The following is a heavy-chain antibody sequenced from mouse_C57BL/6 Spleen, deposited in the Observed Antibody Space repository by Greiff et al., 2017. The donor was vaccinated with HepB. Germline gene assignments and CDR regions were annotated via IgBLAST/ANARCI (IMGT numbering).Heavy chain of an antibody. CDR1: GYTFTSYW. J-gene: IGHJ2*01. CDR2: IDPSDSYT. CDR3: AGYGDY. V-gene: IGHV1-50*01. Sequence: VKLQQPGAELVKPGASVKLSCKASGYTFTSYWMQWVKQRPGQGLEWIGEIDPSDSYTNYNQKFKGKATLTVDTSSSTAYMQLSSLTSEDSAVYYCAGYGDYWGQGTTLTVSS. D-gene: IGHD3-1*01.